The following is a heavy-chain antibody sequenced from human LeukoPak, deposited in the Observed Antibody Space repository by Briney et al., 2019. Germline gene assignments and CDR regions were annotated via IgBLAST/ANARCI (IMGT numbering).Heavy chain of an antibody. J-gene: IGHJ4*02. Sequence: VASVNVSCKASGYTFTAYYIHWLRQAPGQGLEWMGWVNPNTGATMYAQKFQGRVTMTRDTSISTAYIDVSRLLSDDTAVYYCARADELGDHHIDSWGQGTLVTVSS. CDR1: GYTFTAYY. V-gene: IGHV1-2*02. CDR2: VNPNTGAT. CDR3: ARADELGDHHIDS. D-gene: IGHD2-21*02.